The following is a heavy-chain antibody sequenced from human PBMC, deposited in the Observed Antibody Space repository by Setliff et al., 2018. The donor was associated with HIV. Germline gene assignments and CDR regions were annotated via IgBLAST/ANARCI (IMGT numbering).Heavy chain of an antibody. V-gene: IGHV3-53*01. D-gene: IGHD2-8*01. CDR2: IYSDGTT. CDR1: GFRVNDYH. Sequence: LRLSCAASGFRVNDYHMSWVRQAPGKGLEWVSLIYSDGTTFYTDSVRGRLTTFRDSSKNTLYLQMNNVRDDDTAVYYCARDGGSVSYWSSGYFDYWGLGTLVTVSS. CDR3: ARDGGSVSYWSSGYFDY. J-gene: IGHJ4*01.